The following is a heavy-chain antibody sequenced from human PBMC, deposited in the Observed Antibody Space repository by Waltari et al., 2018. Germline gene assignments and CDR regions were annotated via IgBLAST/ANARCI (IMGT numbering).Heavy chain of an antibody. V-gene: IGHV3-21*01. CDR1: GLTFNVYT. CDR3: ARDSPEWGSPSCLDY. D-gene: IGHD2-2*01. Sequence: EVQLAESGGGLVKPGGSLRLSCAASGLTFNVYTMNWVRQAPGKGLEWVSSISSSSTYIDYAESVKGRFTISRDNAKNSLYLQMNSLRAEDTAVYYCARDSPEWGSPSCLDYWGQGTLVTVSS. J-gene: IGHJ4*02. CDR2: ISSSSTYI.